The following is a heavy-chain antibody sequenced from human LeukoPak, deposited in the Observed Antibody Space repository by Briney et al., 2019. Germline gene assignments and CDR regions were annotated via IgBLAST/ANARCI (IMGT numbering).Heavy chain of an antibody. CDR2: INPNSGGT. D-gene: IGHD3-10*01. CDR3: ARRHYYYGSGSYPYYYFDY. CDR1: GYTFTGYY. J-gene: IGHJ4*02. V-gene: IGHV1-2*02. Sequence: ASVKVSCKASGYTFTGYYMHWVRQAPGQGLEWMGWINPNSGGTNYAQKFQGRVTMTRDTSISTAYMELSRLRSDGTAVYYCARRHYYYGSGSYPYYYFDYWGQGTLVTVSS.